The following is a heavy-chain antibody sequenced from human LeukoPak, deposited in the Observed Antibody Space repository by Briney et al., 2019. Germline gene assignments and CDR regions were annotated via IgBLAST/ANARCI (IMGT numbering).Heavy chain of an antibody. CDR1: GFTFSSYG. CDR2: ISYDGSNK. V-gene: IGHV3-30*03. J-gene: IGHJ3*02. Sequence: GGSLRLSCAASGFTFSSYGMHWVRQAPGKGLEWVAVISYDGSNKYYADSVKGRFTISRDNSKNTLYLQMNSLRAEDTAVYYCARGLTTYRRTHAFDIWGQGTMVTVSS. CDR3: ARGLTTYRRTHAFDI. D-gene: IGHD4-11*01.